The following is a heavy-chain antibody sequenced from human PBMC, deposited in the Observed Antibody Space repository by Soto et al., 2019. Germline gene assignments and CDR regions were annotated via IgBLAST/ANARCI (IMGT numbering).Heavy chain of an antibody. Sequence: PSETLSLICTVSGGSISSDYWSWVRQPPGKGLEWIGYIYFSGSTNYNPSLESRVTISLDASKTQFSLKLRSLTTADTAVYYCARVGGVAARTFAYWGQGTLVTVSS. CDR2: IYFSGST. D-gene: IGHD6-6*01. V-gene: IGHV4-59*01. CDR1: GGSISSDY. J-gene: IGHJ4*02. CDR3: ARVGGVAARTFAY.